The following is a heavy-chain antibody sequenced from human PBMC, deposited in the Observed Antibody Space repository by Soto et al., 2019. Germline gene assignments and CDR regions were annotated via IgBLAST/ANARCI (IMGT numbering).Heavy chain of an antibody. CDR2: ISSSGSNI. CDR1: GFTFSDYY. J-gene: IGHJ4*02. D-gene: IGHD6-19*01. V-gene: IGHV3-11*01. Sequence: GGSLRLSCAASGFTFSDYYMSWIRQAPGKGLEWVSYISSSGSNIYYADSVKGRFTISRDNAKNSLYLQMNSLRAEDTAVYYCASPELSVAGSDYWGQGTLVTVSS. CDR3: ASPELSVAGSDY.